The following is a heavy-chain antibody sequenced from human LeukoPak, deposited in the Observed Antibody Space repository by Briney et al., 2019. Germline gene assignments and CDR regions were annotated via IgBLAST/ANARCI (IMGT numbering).Heavy chain of an antibody. CDR2: INPNSGGT. CDR3: ARGPSTTIFGVVIIVPDFDY. J-gene: IGHJ4*02. D-gene: IGHD3-3*01. CDR1: GYTFTCYY. V-gene: IGHV1-2*02. Sequence: ASVKVSCKASGYTFTCYYMHWVRQAPGQGLEWMGWINPNSGGTNYAQKFQGRVTMTRDTSISTAYMELSRLRSDDTAVYYCARGPSTTIFGVVIIVPDFDYWGQGTLVTISS.